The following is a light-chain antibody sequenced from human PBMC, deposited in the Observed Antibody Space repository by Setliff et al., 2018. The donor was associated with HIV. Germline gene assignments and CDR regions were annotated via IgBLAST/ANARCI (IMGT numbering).Light chain of an antibody. CDR1: SSDVGGYNY. CDR2: DVS. Sequence: QSALPQPASVSGSPGQSITISCTGTSSDVGGYNYVSWYQQHPGKAPKLMIYDVSDRPSGVSNRFSGSKSGNTASLTISGLQAEDEADYYCCSYAGTDTFVVFGTGTKVTVL. V-gene: IGLV2-14*03. J-gene: IGLJ1*01. CDR3: CSYAGTDTFVV.